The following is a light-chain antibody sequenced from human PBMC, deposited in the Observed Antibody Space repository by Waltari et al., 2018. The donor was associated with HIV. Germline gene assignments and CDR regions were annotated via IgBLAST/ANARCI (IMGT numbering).Light chain of an antibody. CDR1: QNVNTY. CDR3: QQSYSTPFT. V-gene: IGKV1-39*01. Sequence: DIQMTQSPSSLSASVGDRVTITCQTSQNVNTYLNWYQQTPGKAPKLLIYGATNLQSGVATRFSGSGSVTNFTLTIDSLQPDDFVLYYCQQSYSTPFTFGPGTKL. J-gene: IGKJ2*01. CDR2: GAT.